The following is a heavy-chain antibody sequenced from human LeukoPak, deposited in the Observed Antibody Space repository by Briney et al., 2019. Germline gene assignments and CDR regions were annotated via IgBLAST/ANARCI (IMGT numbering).Heavy chain of an antibody. CDR1: GFTFTDYA. J-gene: IGHJ4*02. V-gene: IGHV3-23*01. CDR2: ISGSGGST. Sequence: GGSLRLSCAASGFTFTDYAMTWVRQAPGKGLEWVSTISGSGGSTYYADSAKGRFTISRDNSKNTLYLQMNSLRAEDTAVYYCAKCGSGWSHFDYWGQGTLVTVSS. D-gene: IGHD6-19*01. CDR3: AKCGSGWSHFDY.